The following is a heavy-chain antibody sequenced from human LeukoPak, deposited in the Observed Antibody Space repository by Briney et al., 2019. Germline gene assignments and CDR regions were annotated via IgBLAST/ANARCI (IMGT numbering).Heavy chain of an antibody. J-gene: IGHJ4*02. D-gene: IGHD3-3*01. V-gene: IGHV4-34*01. CDR2: INHSGST. Sequence: SETLSLTCAVYGGPFSGYYWSWFRQSPGKGLEWIEEINHSGSTNYNPSLKSRVTISVDTSKNQFSLKLSSVTAADTAVYYCARGRASYVFWSGYLFDYWGQGTLVTVSS. CDR1: GGPFSGYY. CDR3: ARGRASYVFWSGYLFDY.